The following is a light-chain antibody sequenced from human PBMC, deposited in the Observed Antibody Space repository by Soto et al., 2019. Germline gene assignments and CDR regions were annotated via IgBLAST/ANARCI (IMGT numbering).Light chain of an antibody. CDR3: QQYNSYSGT. Sequence: DIHMSQSACTLSASLGDRVTITCLASQNINSWLAWYQQKPGKAPKLLIYEASSLEKGVPARFGGSGSGTEFTLTISSLQPDDFATYYCQQYNSYSGTFGQGTKVDI. J-gene: IGKJ1*01. V-gene: IGKV1-5*03. CDR1: QNINSW. CDR2: EAS.